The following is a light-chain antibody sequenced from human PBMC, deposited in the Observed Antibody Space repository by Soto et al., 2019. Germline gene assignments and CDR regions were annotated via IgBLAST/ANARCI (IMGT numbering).Light chain of an antibody. J-gene: IGKJ5*01. CDR1: QSVSSY. V-gene: IGKV3-11*01. CDR3: QQRSDWPPIT. Sequence: EIVLTQSPATLSLSPGERATLSCRASQSVSSYLAWYQQKPGQAPRLLIYDASNRATGIPARFSGSGSGTDFTLTISSVEPEDFGVYYCQQRSDWPPITFGQGTRLEIK. CDR2: DAS.